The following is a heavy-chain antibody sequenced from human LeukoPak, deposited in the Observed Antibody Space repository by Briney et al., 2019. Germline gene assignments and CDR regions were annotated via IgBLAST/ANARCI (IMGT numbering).Heavy chain of an antibody. V-gene: IGHV4-61*02. D-gene: IGHD3-22*01. Sequence: SQTLSLTCTVSGGCVSSGCFYWSWIPQPAGKGLEWVGRIYTSGSTNYNPSLKSRVTISVDTSKNQFSLKLSSVTAADTAVYYCARDGGYYDSSGYYYYFDYWGQGTLVTVSS. J-gene: IGHJ4*02. CDR1: GGCVSSGCFY. CDR2: IYTSGST. CDR3: ARDGGYYDSSGYYYYFDY.